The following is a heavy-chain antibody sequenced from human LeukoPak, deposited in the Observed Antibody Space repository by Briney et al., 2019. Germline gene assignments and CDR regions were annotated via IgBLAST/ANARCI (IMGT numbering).Heavy chain of an antibody. V-gene: IGHV3-23*01. J-gene: IGHJ4*02. CDR3: AKGCITGTTCRYFDY. D-gene: IGHD1-20*01. Sequence: GGSLRLSCAASGFTFSNYAMNWVRQAPGEGLEWVSAISGSGGATFYADSVKGRFSISRDNSRNTLYLQMNSLRAEDTAVYYCAKGCITGTTCRYFDYWGQGGLVTVSS. CDR1: GFTFSNYA. CDR2: ISGSGGAT.